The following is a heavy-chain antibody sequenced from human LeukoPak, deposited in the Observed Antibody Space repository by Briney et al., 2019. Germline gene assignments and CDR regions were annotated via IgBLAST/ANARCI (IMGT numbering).Heavy chain of an antibody. D-gene: IGHD4-17*01. Sequence: GGSLRLSCIASGFTFTHYAMTWVRQAPGKGLEWVSDISASGSTIHYADSVKGRFTVSRGNSKNTVFLEMISLRVEDTALYHCAKGHGDWGGNYLDHWGQGAQVTVSS. J-gene: IGHJ4*02. V-gene: IGHV3-23*01. CDR1: GFTFTHYA. CDR2: ISASGSTI. CDR3: AKGHGDWGGNYLDH.